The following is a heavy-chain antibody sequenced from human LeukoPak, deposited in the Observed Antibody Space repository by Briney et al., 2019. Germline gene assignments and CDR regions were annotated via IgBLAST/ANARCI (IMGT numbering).Heavy chain of an antibody. Sequence: GRSLRLSCAASRFTFSSYEMNWVRQAPGKGLEWVSYISGSGIKHYADSVKGRFAISRDNAKNSLYLQMNSLRVEDTAVYYCAREDTGVAFDIWGQGTTVTV. CDR3: AREDTGVAFDI. CDR1: RFTFSSYE. V-gene: IGHV3-48*03. D-gene: IGHD2-8*01. J-gene: IGHJ3*02. CDR2: ISGSGIK.